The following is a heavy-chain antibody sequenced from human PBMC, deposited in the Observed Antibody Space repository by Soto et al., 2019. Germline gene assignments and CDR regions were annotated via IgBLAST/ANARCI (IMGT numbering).Heavy chain of an antibody. Sequence: PGGSLRLSCAASGFTFSSYSMNWVRQAPGKGLEWVSYISSSSRTIYYTDSVKGRFTISRDNAKNSLCLQMNSLRAEDTAVYYCARDQLYYNDISGRPLNAYDVWGQGTMVTVSS. CDR2: ISSSSRTI. CDR3: ARDQLYYNDISGRPLNAYDV. J-gene: IGHJ3*01. CDR1: GFTFSSYS. D-gene: IGHD3-22*01. V-gene: IGHV3-48*01.